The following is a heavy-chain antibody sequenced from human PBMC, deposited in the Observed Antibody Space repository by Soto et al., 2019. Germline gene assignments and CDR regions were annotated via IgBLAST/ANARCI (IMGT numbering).Heavy chain of an antibody. J-gene: IGHJ6*02. CDR1: GYTFTSYG. CDR3: ARDRTTMVRGYYYYSGMDV. D-gene: IGHD3-10*01. CDR2: ISAYNGNT. V-gene: IGHV1-18*01. Sequence: ASVKVSCKASGYTFTSYGISWVRQAPGQGLEWMGWISAYNGNTNYAQKLQGRVTMTTDTSTSTAYMELRSLRSDDTAVYYCARDRTTMVRGYYYYSGMDVWGQGTTVPVSS.